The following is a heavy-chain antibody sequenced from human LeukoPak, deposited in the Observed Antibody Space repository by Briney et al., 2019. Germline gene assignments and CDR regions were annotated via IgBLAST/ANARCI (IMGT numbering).Heavy chain of an antibody. J-gene: IGHJ4*02. CDR3: AREIRRYYYDSNGYYQLDY. CDR2: INWNGGST. V-gene: IGHV3-20*04. D-gene: IGHD3-22*01. Sequence: LPGGSLRLSCAASGFTFDDYGMSWVRQAPGKGLEWVSGINWNGGSTGYADSVKGRFTISRDNAKNSLYLQMNSLRAEDTALYYCAREIRRYYYDSNGYYQLDYWGQGTLVTVSS. CDR1: GFTFDDYG.